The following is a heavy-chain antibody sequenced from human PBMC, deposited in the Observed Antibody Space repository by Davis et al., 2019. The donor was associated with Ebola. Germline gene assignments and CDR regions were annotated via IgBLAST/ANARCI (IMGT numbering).Heavy chain of an antibody. V-gene: IGHV3-64*01. Sequence: GGSLRLSCAASGFTFSSYAMHWVRQAPGKGLEYVSAISSNGGSTYYANSVKGRFTISRDNSKNTLYLRMGSLRAEDMAVYYCARGWYGAYWGQGTLVTVSS. D-gene: IGHD6-13*01. CDR3: ARGWYGAY. CDR1: GFTFSSYA. J-gene: IGHJ4*02. CDR2: ISSNGGST.